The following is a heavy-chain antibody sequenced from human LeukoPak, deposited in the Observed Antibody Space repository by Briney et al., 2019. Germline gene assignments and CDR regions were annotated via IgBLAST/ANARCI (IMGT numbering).Heavy chain of an antibody. V-gene: IGHV3-23*01. CDR2: ISASGDTT. CDR3: AIGSTASGRVY. J-gene: IGHJ4*02. Sequence: GGSLRLSCAASGFTFNYHGMNLVRQAPGKGLEWVSGISASGDTTRYADSVKGRFTISRDNSKNTLYLQMNSLRAEDTALYYCAIGSTASGRVYWGQGTLVTVSS. CDR1: GFTFNYHG. D-gene: IGHD2-8*02.